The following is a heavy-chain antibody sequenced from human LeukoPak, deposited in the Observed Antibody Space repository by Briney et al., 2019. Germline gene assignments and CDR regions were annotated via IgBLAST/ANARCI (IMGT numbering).Heavy chain of an antibody. CDR1: GSTFSNYE. CDR2: ISTSGSTI. CDR3: ARNAHRAWTTADCSCTTCWFDP. Sequence: PGGSLRLSCAASGSTFSNYEVNWVRQAPGKGLEWVSYISTSGSTIYYADSVKGRFTISRDNAKNSVYLQMNSLRAEDTAVYYCARNAHRAWTTADCSCTTCWFDPWGQGTLVTVSS. D-gene: IGHD2/OR15-2a*01. J-gene: IGHJ5*02. V-gene: IGHV3-48*03.